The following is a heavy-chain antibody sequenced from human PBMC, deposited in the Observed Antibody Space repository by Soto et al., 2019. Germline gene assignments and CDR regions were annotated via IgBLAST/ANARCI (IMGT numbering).Heavy chain of an antibody. V-gene: IGHV4-59*11. Sequence: SETLSLTCTVSGASIISHCWSWIRQPPGKGLEWIAYMYYSGSTKYNSNLKSRVSISLDTSKNQFSLKLSSVTAADTAVYYCARGEVYFDYWGRGTLVTVSS. CDR1: GASIISHC. CDR3: ARGEVYFDY. CDR2: MYYSGST. J-gene: IGHJ4*02.